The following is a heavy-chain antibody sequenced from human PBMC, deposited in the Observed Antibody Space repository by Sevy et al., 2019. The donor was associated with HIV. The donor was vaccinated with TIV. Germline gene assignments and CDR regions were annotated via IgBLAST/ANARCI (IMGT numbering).Heavy chain of an antibody. CDR1: GGSISSEGYS. J-gene: IGHJ3*02. V-gene: IGHV4-30-2*01. D-gene: IGHD4-17*01. CDR2: IYYGGST. Sequence: SETLSLTCDVSGGSISSEGYSWSWLRLPPGKGLEWIGYIYYGGSTFYNPSLKSRVAITEDRSKNQFSLTLSSVTAADVAVYYCARGAPSRRFAFDIWGQGILVTVSS. CDR3: ARGAPSRRFAFDI.